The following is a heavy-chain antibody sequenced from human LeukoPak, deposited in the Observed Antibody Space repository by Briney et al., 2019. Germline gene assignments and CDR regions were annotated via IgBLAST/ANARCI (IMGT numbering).Heavy chain of an antibody. D-gene: IGHD6-13*01. CDR1: GFTFSSYA. CDR2: ISGSGGST. V-gene: IGHV3-23*01. J-gene: IGHJ6*02. Sequence: GGSLRLSCAASGFTFSSYAMSWVRQAPGKGLEWVSAISGSGGSTYYADSVKGRFTISRDNSKNTLYLQMNSLRAEDTAVYYCAKGIDNWYGPPYYYYGMDVWGQGTTVTVSS. CDR3: AKGIDNWYGPPYYYYGMDV.